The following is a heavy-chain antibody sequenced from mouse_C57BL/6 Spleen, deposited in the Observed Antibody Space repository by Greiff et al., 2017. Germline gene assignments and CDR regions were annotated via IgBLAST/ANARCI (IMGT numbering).Heavy chain of an antibody. V-gene: IGHV1-59*01. J-gene: IGHJ2*01. CDR1: GYTFTSYW. Sequence: QVQLQQPGAELVRPGTSVKLSCKASGYTFTSYWMHWVKQRPGQGLEWIGVIDPSDSYTNYNQKFKGKATLTVDTSSSTAYMQLSSLTSEDAAVYYCARNEITTVVAPFDDWGKGTTLTVSS. D-gene: IGHD1-1*01. CDR3: ARNEITTVVAPFDD. CDR2: IDPSDSYT.